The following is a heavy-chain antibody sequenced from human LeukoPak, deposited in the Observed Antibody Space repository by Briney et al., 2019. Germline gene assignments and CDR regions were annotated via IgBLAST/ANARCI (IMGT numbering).Heavy chain of an antibody. D-gene: IGHD3-10*01. Sequence: PSETLSLTCSASGGSISSYYWSWIRQPPGKGLEWIGYIYYSGSTNYNPSLKSRVTISVDTSKNQFSLKLTSVTAADTAVYYCASLYYGSGSFTYWGQGTLVTVSS. CDR2: IYYSGST. J-gene: IGHJ4*02. CDR3: ASLYYGSGSFTY. CDR1: GGSISSYY. V-gene: IGHV4-59*01.